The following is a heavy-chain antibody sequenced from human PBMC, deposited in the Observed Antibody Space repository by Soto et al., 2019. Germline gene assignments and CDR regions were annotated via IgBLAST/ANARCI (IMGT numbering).Heavy chain of an antibody. CDR2: INHSGST. CDR1: GGSFSGYY. CDR3: ARGTVTRYFDY. D-gene: IGHD4-17*01. J-gene: IGHJ4*02. Sequence: QVQLQQWGAGLLKPSETLSLTCAVYGGSFSGYYWSWIRQPPGKGLEWIGEINHSGSTNYNPSLKSRVTISVDTSKNQFSLKLSYVTAADTAVYYCARGTVTRYFDYWGQGTLVTVSS. V-gene: IGHV4-34*01.